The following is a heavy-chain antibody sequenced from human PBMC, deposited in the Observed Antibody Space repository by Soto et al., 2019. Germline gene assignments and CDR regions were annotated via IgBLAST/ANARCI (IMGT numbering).Heavy chain of an antibody. CDR1: GYTFTGYY. CDR2: INPNSGDT. D-gene: IGHD1-26*01. Sequence: VQLVQSGTEVKRPGDSVRVSCKASGYTFTGYYVHLVRQASGRGLEWMGLINPNSGDTYLAQRFQGRVTMKRDTTIGTVYMELRGLTSDESAEYYCSKGGAIVAAGTRVYRYNYMDVWGQGTTVTVSS. J-gene: IGHJ6*03. CDR3: SKGGAIVAAGTRVYRYNYMDV. V-gene: IGHV1-2*02.